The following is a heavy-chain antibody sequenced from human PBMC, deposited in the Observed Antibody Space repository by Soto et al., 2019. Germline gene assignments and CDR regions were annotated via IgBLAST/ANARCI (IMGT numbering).Heavy chain of an antibody. J-gene: IGHJ4*02. Sequence: GWSLRLPCAASGFNVNSDYMNWVRQTPGKGLEWVASIYSGETTYYADSVRGRFTISSDKSKNTLYFQLSSLRIEDTAVYYCTRDGRGLGRLSLFEYWGQGVLVTVSS. CDR1: GFNVNSDY. CDR2: IYSGETT. V-gene: IGHV3-53*01. CDR3: TRDGRGLGRLSLFEY. D-gene: IGHD2-21*02.